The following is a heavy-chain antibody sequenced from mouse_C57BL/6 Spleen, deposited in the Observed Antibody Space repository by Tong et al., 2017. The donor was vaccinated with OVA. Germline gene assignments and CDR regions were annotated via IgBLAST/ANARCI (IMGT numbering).Heavy chain of an antibody. Sequence: EVQLQESGGGLVKPGGSLKLSCAASGFTFSDYYMYWVRQTPEKRLEWVATISDGGSYTYYPDSVKGRFTISRDNAKNNLYLQMRSLKSEDTAMYYCARTFITTVVAFAYWGQGTLVTVSA. CDR1: GFTFSDYY. CDR3: ARTFITTVVAFAY. CDR2: ISDGGSYT. J-gene: IGHJ3*01. D-gene: IGHD1-1*01. V-gene: IGHV5-4*02.